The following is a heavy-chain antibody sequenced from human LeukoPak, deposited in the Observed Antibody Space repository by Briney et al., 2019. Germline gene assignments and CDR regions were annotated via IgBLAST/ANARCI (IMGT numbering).Heavy chain of an antibody. V-gene: IGHV4-38-2*01. J-gene: IGHJ4*02. CDR2: IYHSGST. CDR1: GYSISSGYY. D-gene: IGHD5-24*01. Sequence: SETLSLTCAVSGYSISSGYYWGWIRRPPGKGLEWIGSIYHSGSTYYNPSLKSRVNISVDTSKNQFSLKLSSVTAADTAVYYCARRRVEMATFDYWGQGTLVTVSS. CDR3: ARRRVEMATFDY.